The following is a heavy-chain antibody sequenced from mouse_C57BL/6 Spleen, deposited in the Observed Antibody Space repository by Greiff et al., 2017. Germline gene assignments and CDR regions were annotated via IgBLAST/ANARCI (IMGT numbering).Heavy chain of an antibody. J-gene: IGHJ4*01. Sequence: VQLQQSGAELVRPGASVTLSCKASGYTFTDYEMHWVKQTPVHGLEWIGAIDPDTGGTAYNQKFKGKAILTADKSSSTAYMELRSLTSEDSAVYYCTRSIRYAMDYWGQGTSVTVSS. CDR3: TRSIRYAMDY. CDR1: GYTFTDYE. V-gene: IGHV1-15*01. CDR2: IDPDTGGT.